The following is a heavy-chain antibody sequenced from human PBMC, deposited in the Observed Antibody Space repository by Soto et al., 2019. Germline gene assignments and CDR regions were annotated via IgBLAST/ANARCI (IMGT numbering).Heavy chain of an antibody. CDR1: GFTFSSYW. V-gene: IGHV3-7*01. Sequence: EVQLVESGGGLVQPGGSLRLSCAASGFTFSSYWMSWVRQAPGKGLEWVANIKQDGSEKYYVDSVKGRFTISRDNAKNSQYLQMNSLRAEDTAVYYCAARWRKGALVYWGQGTLVTVSS. CDR2: IKQDGSEK. J-gene: IGHJ4*02. CDR3: AARWRKGALVY. D-gene: IGHD1-26*01.